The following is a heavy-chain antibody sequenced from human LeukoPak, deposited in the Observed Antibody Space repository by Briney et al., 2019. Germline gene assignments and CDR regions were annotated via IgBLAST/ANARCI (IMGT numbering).Heavy chain of an antibody. CDR3: ARGGQLVTHWYFGL. D-gene: IGHD2-21*02. J-gene: IGHJ2*01. V-gene: IGHV3-64*01. Sequence: GGSLRLSCAASGFTFSSYAMHWVRQAPGKGLEYVSAISSNGNITYYATSLKGRFTVSRDNSTNTLSLQMGRLRPEDMAVYNCARGGQLVTHWYFGLWGRGTLVTVSS. CDR2: ISSNGNIT. CDR1: GFTFSSYA.